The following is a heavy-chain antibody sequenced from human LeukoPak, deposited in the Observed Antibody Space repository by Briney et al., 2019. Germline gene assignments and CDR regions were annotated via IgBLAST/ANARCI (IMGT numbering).Heavy chain of an antibody. CDR2: IIPIFGTA. CDR3: ARDYDFWSGYCNWFDP. J-gene: IGHJ5*02. V-gene: IGHV1-69*05. D-gene: IGHD3-3*01. Sequence: SVKVSCKASGGTFSSYAISWVRQAPGQGLEWMGGIIPIFGTANYAQKFQGRVTMTRDTSTSTVYMELSSLRSEDTAVYYCARDYDFWSGYCNWFDPWGQGTLVTVSS. CDR1: GGTFSSYA.